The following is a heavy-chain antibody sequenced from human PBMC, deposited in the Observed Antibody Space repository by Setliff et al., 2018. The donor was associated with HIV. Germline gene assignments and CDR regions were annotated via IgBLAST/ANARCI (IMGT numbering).Heavy chain of an antibody. CDR2: IYYSGST. CDR3: AKSPGFTGYGGSG. J-gene: IGHJ4*02. Sequence: SETLSLTCTVSGDSISNNDYYWGWIRQPPGKGLEWIGSIYYSGSTHYNPILKSRISITVDTSKNQFSLKVGSMTAADTAVYYCAKSPGFTGYGGSGWGQGTLVTVS. CDR1: GDSISNNDYY. V-gene: IGHV4-39*01. D-gene: IGHD5-12*01.